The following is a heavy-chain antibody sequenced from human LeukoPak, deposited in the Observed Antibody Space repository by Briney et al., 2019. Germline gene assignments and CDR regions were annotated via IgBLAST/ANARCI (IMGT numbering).Heavy chain of an antibody. CDR1: GSSFSSYA. V-gene: IGHV3-23*01. CDR3: AKRNTMVRGCACFDY. J-gene: IGHJ4*02. CDR2: IFGGDSNTT. D-gene: IGHD3-10*01. Sequence: GGSLRPSSAASGSSFSSYAMNFLRHAPGKGLEWVSIIFGGDSNTTYSAVHVKGRFTGSRDNSKNTLYLQMTSLRPEDTAIYYCAKRNTMVRGCACFDYWGQGILVTVSS.